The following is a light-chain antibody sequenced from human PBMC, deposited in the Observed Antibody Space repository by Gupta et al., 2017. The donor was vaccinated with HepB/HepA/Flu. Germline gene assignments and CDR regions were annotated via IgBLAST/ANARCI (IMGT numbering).Light chain of an antibody. V-gene: IGKV3-15*01. CDR2: GAS. J-gene: IGKJ3*01. CDR3: QQYDNWPPFT. Sequence: EIVMKQSPDTLSVSPGERATLSCRASQSVRSNFAWYQQKPGQAPRLLIYGASTRATGIPARFSGSGSGTEFTLTISSLQSEDFAVYYCQQYDNWPPFTFGPGTKVDMK. CDR1: QSVRSN.